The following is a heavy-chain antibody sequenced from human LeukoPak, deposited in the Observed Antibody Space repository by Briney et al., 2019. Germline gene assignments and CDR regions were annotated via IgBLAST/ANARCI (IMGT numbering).Heavy chain of an antibody. Sequence: QPGGPLRLFCAASGFIFSSHGMIWVRQAPGKGLVWVSTISASGGSTYYADSVKARFTISRDNSKNTMYLQMNKLRADDTALYFCAKEVESAWAAAGAFDYWGQGTLVTVSS. D-gene: IGHD6-13*01. CDR1: GFIFSSHG. V-gene: IGHV3-23*01. CDR2: ISASGGST. J-gene: IGHJ4*02. CDR3: AKEVESAWAAAGAFDY.